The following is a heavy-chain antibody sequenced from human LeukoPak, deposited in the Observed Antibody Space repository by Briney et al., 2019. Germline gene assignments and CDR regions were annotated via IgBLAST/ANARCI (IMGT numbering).Heavy chain of an antibody. CDR2: IWYGGSNK. CDR1: GFTFSSYG. V-gene: IGHV3-30*18. J-gene: IGHJ4*02. Sequence: PGRSLRLSCAASGFTFSSYGMHWVRQAPGKGLEWVAVIWYGGSNKYYADSVKGRFTISRDNSKNTLYLQMNSLRAEDTAVYYCAKDGGRGFDYWGQGILVTVSS. D-gene: IGHD1-26*01. CDR3: AKDGGRGFDY.